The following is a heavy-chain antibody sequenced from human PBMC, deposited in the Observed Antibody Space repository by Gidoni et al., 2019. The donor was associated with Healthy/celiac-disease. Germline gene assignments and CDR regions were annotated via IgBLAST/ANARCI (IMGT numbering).Heavy chain of an antibody. D-gene: IGHD6-6*01. CDR3: AREISSSSHDEYYYYGMDV. CDR2: TYYRSKWYN. J-gene: IGHJ6*02. CDR1: GDSVPSNSAA. Sequence: QVQLQQSGPGLVKPSQTLSLTCAISGDSVPSNSAAWNWIRQSPSRGLEWLGRTYYRSKWYNDYAVSVKSRITINPDTSKNQFSLQLNSVTPEDTAVYYCAREISSSSHDEYYYYGMDVWGQGTTVTVSS. V-gene: IGHV6-1*01.